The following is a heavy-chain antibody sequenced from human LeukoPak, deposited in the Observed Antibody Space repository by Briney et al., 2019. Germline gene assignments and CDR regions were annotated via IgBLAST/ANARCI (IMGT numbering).Heavy chain of an antibody. Sequence: SETLSLTCTVSGGSISSSSYYWGWIRPPPGKGLEWIRSIYYSGSTYYTPSLKSRVTISAGTSKKHFSLKLNSVTAADTAVYYGARGHLTGRGYFDYWGQGTLVTVSS. J-gene: IGHJ4*02. CDR1: GGSISSSSYY. CDR3: ARGHLTGRGYFDY. CDR2: IYYSGST. V-gene: IGHV4-39*07. D-gene: IGHD1-20*01.